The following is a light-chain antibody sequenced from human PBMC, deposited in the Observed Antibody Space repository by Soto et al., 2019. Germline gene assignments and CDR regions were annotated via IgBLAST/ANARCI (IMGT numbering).Light chain of an antibody. V-gene: IGKV3-15*01. CDR3: QQYNNWPFT. J-gene: IGKJ3*01. Sequence: EIVVTQSPATLSVSPGERAALSCRASQSISSNLAWYQQKPGQAPRLLIYGASTRATGIPATFSGSGSGTEFTLTISSLQSEDFAVYYCQQYNNWPFTFGPGTKVDIK. CDR1: QSISSN. CDR2: GAS.